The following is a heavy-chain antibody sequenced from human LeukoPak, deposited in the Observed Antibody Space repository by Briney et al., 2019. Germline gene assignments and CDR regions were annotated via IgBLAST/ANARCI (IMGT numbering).Heavy chain of an antibody. CDR2: IYDSGST. Sequence: SETLSLTCTVSGGSIRSSYYYWGWIRQPPGKGLEWIGSIYDSGSTYYNPSPKSRVTISVDTSKNQFSLKLNSVTAADTAVYFCARRRVVVASTDGASGAFDIWGQGTMVTVSS. J-gene: IGHJ3*02. CDR3: ARRRVVVASTDGASGAFDI. D-gene: IGHD2-15*01. CDR1: GGSIRSSYYY. V-gene: IGHV4-39*01.